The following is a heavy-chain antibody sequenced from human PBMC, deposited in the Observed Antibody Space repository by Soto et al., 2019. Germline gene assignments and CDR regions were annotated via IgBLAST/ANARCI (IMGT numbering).Heavy chain of an antibody. CDR3: AKAKIQLLGYFDY. J-gene: IGHJ4*02. V-gene: IGHV3-23*01. D-gene: IGHD5-18*01. Sequence: GGSLRLSCAESGFTFRSYAMSWVRQAPGKGLEWVSAISGSGGSTYYADSVKGRFTISRDNSKNTLYLQMNSLRAEDTAVYYCAKAKIQLLGYFDYWGQGTLVTVSS. CDR2: ISGSGGST. CDR1: GFTFRSYA.